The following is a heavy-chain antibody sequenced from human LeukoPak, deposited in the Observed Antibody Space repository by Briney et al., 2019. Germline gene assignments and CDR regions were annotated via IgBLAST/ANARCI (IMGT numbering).Heavy chain of an antibody. CDR2: VNQSGIT. J-gene: IGHJ4*02. Sequence: PSETLSLTCSVSGGSLSPYHWSWIRQPPGGGVECLGEVNQSGITNYNPSLKSRVTISVEKFKNQFSLEVTSVTAADTAIYYCATLGGLYYESHGYPDFDHWGQGTLVTVSS. CDR3: ATLGGLYYESHGYPDFDH. CDR1: GGSLSPYH. V-gene: IGHV4-34*01. D-gene: IGHD3-22*01.